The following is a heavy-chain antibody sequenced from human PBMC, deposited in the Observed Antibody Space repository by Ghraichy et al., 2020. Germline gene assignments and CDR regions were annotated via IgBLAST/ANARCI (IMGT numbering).Heavy chain of an antibody. V-gene: IGHV3-53*01. Sequence: GGSLRLSCAASGFTVSRNYMSWVRQALGKGLEWVSVIYSGGSTYHADSVKGRFTISRDNSKNTLYLQMNSLRAEDTAVYYCARDANYGDYADYWGQGTLVTVSS. D-gene: IGHD4-17*01. CDR3: ARDANYGDYADY. CDR2: IYSGGST. J-gene: IGHJ4*02. CDR1: GFTVSRNY.